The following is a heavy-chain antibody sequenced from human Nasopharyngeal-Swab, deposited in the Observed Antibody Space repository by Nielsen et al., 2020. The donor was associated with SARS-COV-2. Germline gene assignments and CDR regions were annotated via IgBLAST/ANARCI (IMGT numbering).Heavy chain of an antibody. J-gene: IGHJ5*02. V-gene: IGHV3-48*03. CDR2: ISSSGSTI. Sequence: GSLRLSCAASGFTFSSYEMNWVRQAPGKGLEWVSYISSSGSTIYYADSVKGRFTISRDNAKNSLYLQMNSLRAEDTAVYYCARGWEYSSSSPNWFDPWGQGTLVTVSS. CDR1: GFTFSSYE. CDR3: ARGWEYSSSSPNWFDP. D-gene: IGHD6-6*01.